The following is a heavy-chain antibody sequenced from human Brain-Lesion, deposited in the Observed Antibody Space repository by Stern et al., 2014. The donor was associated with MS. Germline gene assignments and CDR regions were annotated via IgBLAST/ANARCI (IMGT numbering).Heavy chain of an antibody. Sequence: QVQLVQSGAGVTKPGASVKVSSKAPGYTFSSYEIPWGRQAPGPGLEWMGWMNPYSGNTGYAQKFKGRVSMTSDPSISTVYMELTSLTSDDTAVYFCARAVRNQLLSEYWGQGTLVTVSS. CDR3: ARAVRNQLLSEY. CDR2: MNPYSGNT. J-gene: IGHJ4*02. V-gene: IGHV1-8*01. D-gene: IGHD2-2*01. CDR1: GYTFSSYE.